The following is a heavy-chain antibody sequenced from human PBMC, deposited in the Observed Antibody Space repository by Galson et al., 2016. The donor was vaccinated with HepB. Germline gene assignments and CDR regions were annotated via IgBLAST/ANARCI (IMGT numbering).Heavy chain of an antibody. D-gene: IGHD3-22*01. Sequence: SETLSLTCTVSGGSISSSSYYWGWIRQPPGKGLEWIGSIYYSGSTYYNPSLKSRVTISVDTSKNQFSLKLSSVTAADTAVYYCARGSVGYSYNSRGYQPFDYWGQGTLVTVSS. CDR2: IYYSGST. CDR1: GGSISSSSYY. CDR3: ARGSVGYSYNSRGYQPFDY. V-gene: IGHV4-39*07. J-gene: IGHJ4*02.